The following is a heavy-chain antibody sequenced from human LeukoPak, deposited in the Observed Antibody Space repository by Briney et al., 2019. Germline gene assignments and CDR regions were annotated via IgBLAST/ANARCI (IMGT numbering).Heavy chain of an antibody. CDR2: IYYSGST. V-gene: IGHV4-59*11. CDR1: GGSISSHY. D-gene: IGHD3-9*01. Sequence: SETLSLTCTVSGGSISSHYWSWIRQPPGKGLEWIGYIYYSGSTNYNPSLKSRVTISVDTSKNQFSLKLSSVTAADTAVYYCARDMANYDILTGYYNFWYFDLWGRGTLVTVSS. CDR3: ARDMANYDILTGYYNFWYFDL. J-gene: IGHJ2*01.